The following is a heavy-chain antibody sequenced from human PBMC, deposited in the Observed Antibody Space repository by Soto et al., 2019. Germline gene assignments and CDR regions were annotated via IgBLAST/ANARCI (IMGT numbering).Heavy chain of an antibody. Sequence: SQTLSLTCDISGDSVSSNSAGWNWIRQTPSRGLEWLGRTYYKSKWYYTYAASVKSRITVSPDTSKNQFSPQLTSVTPEDTAVYYCARGSWDDVSGHYYMDVWDKGLTVTVSS. CDR3: ARGSWDDVSGHYYMDV. J-gene: IGHJ6*03. D-gene: IGHD1-1*01. V-gene: IGHV6-1*01. CDR1: GDSVSSNSAG. CDR2: TYYKSKWYY.